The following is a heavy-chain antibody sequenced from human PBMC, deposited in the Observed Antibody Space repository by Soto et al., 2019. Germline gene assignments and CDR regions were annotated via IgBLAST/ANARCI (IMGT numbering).Heavy chain of an antibody. CDR2: IIPIFGTA. CDR1: GGTFSSYA. D-gene: IGHD6-13*01. Sequence: SVKVSCKASGGTFSSYAISWVRQAPGQGLEWMGGIIPIFGTANYAQKFQGRVTITADKSTSTAYMELSSLGSEDTAVYYCARVRPWAAAGTNWFDPWGQGTLVTVSS. V-gene: IGHV1-69*06. J-gene: IGHJ5*02. CDR3: ARVRPWAAAGTNWFDP.